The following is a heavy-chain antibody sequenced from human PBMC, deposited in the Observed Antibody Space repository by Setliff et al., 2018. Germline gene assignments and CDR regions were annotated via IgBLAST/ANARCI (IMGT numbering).Heavy chain of an antibody. CDR2: ISPHSGDT. J-gene: IGHJ4*02. CDR3: ARSGSFGMRYWFDY. Sequence: ASVKVSCKSSGNSFTVFYLHWVRQAPGQGLEWMGWISPHSGDTHYAQKFQSRVRMTRDTSTYAAYLELSDHTSDDTAMYYCARSGSFGMRYWFDYWGQGAQVTVSS. CDR1: GNSFTVFY. D-gene: IGHD1-26*01. V-gene: IGHV1-2*02.